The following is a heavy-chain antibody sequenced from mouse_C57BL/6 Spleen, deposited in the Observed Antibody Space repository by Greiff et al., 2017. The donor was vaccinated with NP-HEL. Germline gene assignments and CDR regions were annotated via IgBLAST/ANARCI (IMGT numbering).Heavy chain of an antibody. J-gene: IGHJ4*01. CDR2: INPSNGGT. D-gene: IGHD3-3*01. Sequence: VQLQQPGTELVKPGASVKLSCKASGYTFTSYWMHWVKQRPGQGLEWIGNINPSNGGTNYNEKFKSKATLTVDKSSSTAYMQISSLTSEDSAVYYCARERGPNYYAMDYWGQGTSVTVSS. V-gene: IGHV1-53*01. CDR3: ARERGPNYYAMDY. CDR1: GYTFTSYW.